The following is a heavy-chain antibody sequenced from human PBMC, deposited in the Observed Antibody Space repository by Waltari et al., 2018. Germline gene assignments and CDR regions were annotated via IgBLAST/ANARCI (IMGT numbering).Heavy chain of an antibody. CDR2: IYYNGST. D-gene: IGHD3-10*01. CDR3: ARRGSYFDY. Sequence: QVQLQESGPGLVKPSETLSLTCTVSGGSISSHYWSWIRQPPGKGLEWIGYIYYNGSTNYTPAPNSRVTISVDTSKNQFSLKLSSVTAADTAVYYCARRGSYFDYWGQGTLVTVSS. V-gene: IGHV4-59*11. CDR1: GGSISSHY. J-gene: IGHJ4*02.